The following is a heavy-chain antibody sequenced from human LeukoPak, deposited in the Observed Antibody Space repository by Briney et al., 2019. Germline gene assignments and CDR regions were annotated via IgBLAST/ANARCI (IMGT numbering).Heavy chain of an antibody. CDR3: AGWSSGSSAYDI. D-gene: IGHD1-14*01. V-gene: IGHV4-39*01. CDR1: GGNISSSSYY. CDR2: IFHSGST. J-gene: IGHJ3*02. Sequence: PSETLSLTCTVSGGNISSSSYYWSWIRQPPGKGLERIGSIFHSGSTYYSPSFKSRVTISADTSKNQFSLRLPSVTAADTAVYYCAGWSSGSSAYDIWGHGTMVTVSS.